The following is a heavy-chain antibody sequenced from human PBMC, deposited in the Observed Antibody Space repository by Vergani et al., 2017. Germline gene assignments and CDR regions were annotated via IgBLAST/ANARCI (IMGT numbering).Heavy chain of an antibody. J-gene: IGHJ4*02. D-gene: IGHD3-9*01. Sequence: EVQLVESGGGLVKPGGSLRLSCAASGFTFINAWMTWVRQAPGKGLEWVGRIKSKTDGGTTYYAAPVKGKFTISRDDSKNTLYLQINSLKTEDTAVDYCTTPTKWELRYYFDYWGQGTLVTVSS. CDR2: IKSKTDGGTT. CDR3: TTPTKWELRYYFDY. V-gene: IGHV3-15*01. CDR1: GFTFINAW.